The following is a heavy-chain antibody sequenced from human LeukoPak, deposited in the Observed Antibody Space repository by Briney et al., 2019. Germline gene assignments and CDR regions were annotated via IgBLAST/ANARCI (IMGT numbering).Heavy chain of an antibody. CDR1: GFTFGTYA. D-gene: IGHD1-26*01. V-gene: IGHV3-30*04. CDR3: ARGAILGGYNLIDD. J-gene: IGHJ4*02. Sequence: PGGPLRLSCAASGFTFGTYAMHWVRQAPGKGLEWVAVILSDGSIQNTADSVRGRFIISRDNSKNTLFLQMNRLRTEDTAVYYCARGAILGGYNLIDDWGQGTLVTVSS. CDR2: ILSDGSIQ.